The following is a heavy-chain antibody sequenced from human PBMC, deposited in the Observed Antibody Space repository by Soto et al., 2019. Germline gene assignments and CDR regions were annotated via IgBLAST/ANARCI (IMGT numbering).Heavy chain of an antibody. CDR1: GGTFSSYA. Sequence: SVKVSCKASGGTFSSYAISWVRQAPGQGLEWMGGIIPIFGTANYAQKFQGRVTITADESTSTAYMELSSLRSEDTAVYYCARESHSIAVAGTRDEYFQHWGQGTLVTAPQ. V-gene: IGHV1-69*13. J-gene: IGHJ1*01. D-gene: IGHD6-19*01. CDR2: IIPIFGTA. CDR3: ARESHSIAVAGTRDEYFQH.